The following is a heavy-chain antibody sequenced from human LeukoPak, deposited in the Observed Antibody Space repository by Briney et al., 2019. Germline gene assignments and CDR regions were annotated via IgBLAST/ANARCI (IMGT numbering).Heavy chain of an antibody. D-gene: IGHD2-21*02. CDR3: ARGPVTATDYYYYGMDV. CDR1: GFAFSTYA. Sequence: GGSLRLSCAASGFAFSTYAMIWVRQAPGKGLEWVSYISSSSSTIYYADSVKGRFTISRDNAKNSLYLQMNSLRAEDTAVYYCARGPVTATDYYYYGMDVWGQGTTVTVSS. CDR2: ISSSSSTI. J-gene: IGHJ6*02. V-gene: IGHV3-48*01.